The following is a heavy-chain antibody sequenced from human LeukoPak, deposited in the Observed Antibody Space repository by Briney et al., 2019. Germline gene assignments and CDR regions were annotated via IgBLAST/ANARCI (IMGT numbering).Heavy chain of an antibody. J-gene: IGHJ4*02. V-gene: IGHV3-74*01. CDR2: INSDGSST. CDR3: GRGVHATVTRFDS. CDR1: GFTFSNYW. Sequence: GGSLRLSCAASGFTFSNYWMHWLRQAPGKGLVWVSRINSDGSSTTYADSVKGRFTISRDNAKNPLYLQMNSLRAEDTAVYYCGRGVHATVTRFDSWGQGTLVPVSS. D-gene: IGHD4-17*01.